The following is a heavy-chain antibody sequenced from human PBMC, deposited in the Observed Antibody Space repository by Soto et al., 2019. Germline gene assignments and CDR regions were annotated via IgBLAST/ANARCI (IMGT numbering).Heavy chain of an antibody. Sequence: QVQLVQSGAEVKKPGSSVKVSCKASGGTFSSYTISWVRQAPGQGLEWMGRIIPILGIANYAQKFQGRVTITADKSTSTAYMELSSLRSEDTAVYYCARDMKQLGYYYYYYGMDVWGQGTTVTVSS. D-gene: IGHD6-13*01. CDR2: IIPILGIA. CDR1: GGTFSSYT. CDR3: ARDMKQLGYYYYYYGMDV. V-gene: IGHV1-69*08. J-gene: IGHJ6*02.